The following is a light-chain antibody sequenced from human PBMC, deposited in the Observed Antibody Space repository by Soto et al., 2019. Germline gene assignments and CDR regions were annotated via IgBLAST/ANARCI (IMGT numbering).Light chain of an antibody. CDR1: QSISSW. CDR3: QQSYSTPRT. CDR2: DAS. Sequence: DLQMTQAPSTLSASVGDGVTITWRASQSISSWLAWYQQKPGKAPKLLIYDASSLESGVPSRFSGSGSGTDFTLSISSLQPEDFATYYCQQSYSTPRTFGQGTKVDIK. J-gene: IGKJ1*01. V-gene: IGKV1-39*01.